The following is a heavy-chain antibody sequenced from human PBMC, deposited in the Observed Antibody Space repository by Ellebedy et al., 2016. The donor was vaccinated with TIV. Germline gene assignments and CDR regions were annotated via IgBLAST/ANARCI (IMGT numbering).Heavy chain of an antibody. J-gene: IGHJ3*02. Sequence: GESLKISCAASGFTFSRYAMTWVRQAPGKGLEWVSAISDSGGHTFYADFVRGRFTISRDNSKNMAYLQINSPRAEDTAVYYCAHREDKRGPDAFDIWGQGTMVTVSS. V-gene: IGHV3-23*01. CDR3: AHREDKRGPDAFDI. CDR2: ISDSGGHT. CDR1: GFTFSRYA.